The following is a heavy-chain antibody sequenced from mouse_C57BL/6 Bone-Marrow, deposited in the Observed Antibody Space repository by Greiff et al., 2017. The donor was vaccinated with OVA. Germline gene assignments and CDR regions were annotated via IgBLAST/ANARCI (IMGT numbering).Heavy chain of an antibody. CDR3: ASPPYYSNCAWFAY. J-gene: IGHJ3*01. V-gene: IGHV1-81*01. D-gene: IGHD2-5*01. CDR2: IYPRSGNT. CDR1: GYTFTSYG. Sequence: VQLVESGAELARPGASVKLSCKASGYTFTSYGISWVKQRTGQGLEWIGEIYPRSGNTYYNEKFKGKATLTADKSSSTAYMELRSLTSEDSAVYFCASPPYYSNCAWFAYWGQGTLVTVSA.